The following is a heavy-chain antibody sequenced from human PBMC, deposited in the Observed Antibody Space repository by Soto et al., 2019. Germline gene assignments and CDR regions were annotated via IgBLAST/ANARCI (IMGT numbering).Heavy chain of an antibody. CDR1: GGFLSESY. J-gene: IGHJ5*02. V-gene: IGHV4-34*01. CDR3: VRIRYQLPSSVLWLDP. Sequence: PSYTLSLTCAVYGGFLSESYWTWILQPPGKGLEWIGEINHVGGTNYNPSLKSRVTMSVDTSQNQFSLRLICVTAADTAMYFCVRIRYQLPSSVLWLDPWGQGTPVTVSS. CDR2: INHVGGT. D-gene: IGHD3-16*01.